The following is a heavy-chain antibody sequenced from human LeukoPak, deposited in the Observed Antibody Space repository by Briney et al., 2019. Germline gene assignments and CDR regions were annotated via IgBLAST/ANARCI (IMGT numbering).Heavy chain of an antibody. D-gene: IGHD3-22*01. CDR1: GGSISSGEYY. CDR2: IYYSGST. Sequence: SQTLSLTCTASGGSISSGEYYWSWIRQPPGKGLEWIGYIYYSGSTYYNPSLKSRVTMSVDTSKNQFSLKLSSVTAADTAVYYCARHSGIDYYDSSGYYLSWFDPWGQGTLVTVSS. CDR3: ARHSGIDYYDSSGYYLSWFDP. V-gene: IGHV4-30-4*08. J-gene: IGHJ5*02.